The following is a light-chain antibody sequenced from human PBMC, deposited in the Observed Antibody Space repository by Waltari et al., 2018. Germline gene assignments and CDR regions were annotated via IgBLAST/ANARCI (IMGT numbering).Light chain of an antibody. J-gene: IGLJ1*01. CDR2: EVT. CDR1: STDVGTYNL. CDR3: CSYAGGQLFV. V-gene: IGLV2-23*02. Sequence: QSALTQPASVSGSPGQSITVPCTGTSTDVGTYNLVSWYQQHPGKPPKLIIYEVTKRTSGGSRGLPGPKSRNTASLTISGLQDEDEADYYCCSYAGGQLFVFGTGTEVSVL.